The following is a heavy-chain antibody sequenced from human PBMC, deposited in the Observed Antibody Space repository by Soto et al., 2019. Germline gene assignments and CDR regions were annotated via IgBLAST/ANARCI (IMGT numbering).Heavy chain of an antibody. CDR2: ISAYNGNT. J-gene: IGHJ5*02. V-gene: IGHV1-18*01. CDR1: GYTFTSYG. Sequence: GASVKVSCKASGYTFTSYGISWVRQAPGQGLEWMGWISAYNGNTNYAQKLQGRVTMTTDTSTSTAYMELRSLRSDDTAVYYCARFLIYWNDCWFDLWGQGTLVTVSS. CDR3: ARFLIYWNDCWFDL. D-gene: IGHD1-1*01.